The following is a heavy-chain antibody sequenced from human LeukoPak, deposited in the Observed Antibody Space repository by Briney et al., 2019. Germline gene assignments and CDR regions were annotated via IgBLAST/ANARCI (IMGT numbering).Heavy chain of an antibody. Sequence: GGSLSLSCAASGFTFSSYAMSWVRQAPGKGLEWVSAISGSGGSTYYADSVKGRFTISRDNSKNTLYLQVNSLRAEDTAIYYCAKQTRYDSPAGGRGFDYWGQGTLVTVSS. CDR2: ISGSGGST. D-gene: IGHD3-22*01. CDR3: AKQTRYDSPAGGRGFDY. J-gene: IGHJ4*02. CDR1: GFTFSSYA. V-gene: IGHV3-23*01.